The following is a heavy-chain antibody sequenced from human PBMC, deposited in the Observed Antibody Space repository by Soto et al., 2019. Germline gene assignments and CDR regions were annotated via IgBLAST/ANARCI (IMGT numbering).Heavy chain of an antibody. CDR2: ISGSGGST. Sequence: PGGSLRLSCAASGFTFSSYAMSWVRQAPGKGLEWVSAISGSGGSTYYADSVKGRFTISRDNSKNTLYLQMNSLRAEDTAVYYCAKFSYYDSSGYYWPFDYWGQGTLVTVSS. J-gene: IGHJ4*02. CDR1: GFTFSSYA. CDR3: AKFSYYDSSGYYWPFDY. D-gene: IGHD3-22*01. V-gene: IGHV3-23*01.